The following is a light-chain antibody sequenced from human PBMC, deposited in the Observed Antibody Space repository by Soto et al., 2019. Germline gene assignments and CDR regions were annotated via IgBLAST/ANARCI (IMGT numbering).Light chain of an antibody. CDR2: GAS. J-gene: IGKJ1*01. CDR1: QSVNTN. V-gene: IGKV3-15*01. CDR3: QQYNNWPSWT. Sequence: EIVMTQSPASLSVSPRETATLSCRASQSVNTNFAWYQQKPGQAPRLLIYGASTRATGIPARFSGSGSGTEFTLTISSLQSEDFAVYYCQQYNNWPSWTFGQGTKVDTK.